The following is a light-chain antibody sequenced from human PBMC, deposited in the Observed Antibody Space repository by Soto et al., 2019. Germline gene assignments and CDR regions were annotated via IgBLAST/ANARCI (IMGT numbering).Light chain of an antibody. J-gene: IGKJ4*01. CDR1: QSVGNS. Sequence: PGERASLSCRASQSVGNSLAWYQQKPGQAPRLLIYDASNRATDIPARFSGRGSGTDFTLTISRLEAEDFAVYYCQQRSNWLTFGGGTRVEIK. CDR2: DAS. V-gene: IGKV3-11*01. CDR3: QQRSNWLT.